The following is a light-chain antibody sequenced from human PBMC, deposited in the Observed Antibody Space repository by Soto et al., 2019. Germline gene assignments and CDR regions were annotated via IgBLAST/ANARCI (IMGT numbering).Light chain of an antibody. J-gene: IGLJ2*01. V-gene: IGLV2-11*01. Sequence: QSVLTQPPSASGSPGQSVTISCTGTGSDIGAYNYVSWYQHHPGKAPKLMIFNVNERPSGVPARFSGSKSGNTASLTISGLQAEDEADYYCCSYAGIYTLVFGGGTKLTVL. CDR1: GSDIGAYNY. CDR3: CSYAGIYTLV. CDR2: NVN.